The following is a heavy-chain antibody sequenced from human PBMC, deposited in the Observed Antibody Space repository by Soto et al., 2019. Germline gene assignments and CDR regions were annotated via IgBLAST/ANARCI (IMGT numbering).Heavy chain of an antibody. CDR2: INHCGGT. J-gene: IGHJ6*02. D-gene: IGHD3-3*02. V-gene: IGHV4-34*02. Sequence: QVQLQQWGAGLLKPSETLSLTCAVYGGSFSGYYWTWIRQAPGKGLEWIGEINHCGGTNYNSSLKSRVTISVDTSKTLFSLILYAVTAADTAVYYCARDRQYYQFWSGCQNEGPCAMDVWGQGTTVTVYS. CDR1: GGSFSGYY. CDR3: ARDRQYYQFWSGCQNEGPCAMDV.